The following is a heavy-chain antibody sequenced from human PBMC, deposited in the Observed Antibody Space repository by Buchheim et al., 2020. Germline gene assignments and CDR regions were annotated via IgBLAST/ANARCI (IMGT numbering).Heavy chain of an antibody. CDR2: IIPIFGTA. Sequence: QVQLVQSGAEVKKPRSSVKVSCKASGGTFSSYAISWVRQAPRQGLEWMGGIIPIFGTANYAQKFKGRVAIPAEKSTRTAYMELSSLRSEDTAVYYCATTLGYCSGGSCRSYWYFDLWGRGTL. V-gene: IGHV1-69*06. CDR1: GGTFSSYA. CDR3: ATTLGYCSGGSCRSYWYFDL. J-gene: IGHJ2*01. D-gene: IGHD2-15*01.